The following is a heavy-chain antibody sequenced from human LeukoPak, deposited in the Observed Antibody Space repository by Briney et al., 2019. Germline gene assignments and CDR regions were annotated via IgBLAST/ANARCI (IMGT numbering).Heavy chain of an antibody. CDR1: GFTFSSYS. CDR3: ARGRELLWFGELYYYYMDV. Sequence: PGGSLRLSCAASGFTFSSYSMNWVRQAPGKGLEWVSYISSSSSTIYYADSVKGRLTISRDNAKNSLYLQMNSLRAEDTAVYYCARGRELLWFGELYYYYMDVWGKGTTVTVSS. CDR2: ISSSSSTI. V-gene: IGHV3-48*01. J-gene: IGHJ6*03. D-gene: IGHD3-10*01.